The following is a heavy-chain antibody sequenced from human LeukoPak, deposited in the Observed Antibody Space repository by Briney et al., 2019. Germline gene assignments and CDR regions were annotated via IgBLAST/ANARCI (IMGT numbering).Heavy chain of an antibody. V-gene: IGHV3-74*01. Sequence: GGSLRLSCGASGFTFSTSWMNWVRQAPGKGLVWVSQINSDGSNTNYADSVKGRFTISRDNAKITLYLQMNSLRAEDTAVYYCAGDVPCINGVCYTDCDYWGRGTLVTVSS. CDR2: INSDGSNT. CDR3: AGDVPCINGVCYTDCDY. J-gene: IGHJ4*02. CDR1: GFTFSTSW. D-gene: IGHD2-8*01.